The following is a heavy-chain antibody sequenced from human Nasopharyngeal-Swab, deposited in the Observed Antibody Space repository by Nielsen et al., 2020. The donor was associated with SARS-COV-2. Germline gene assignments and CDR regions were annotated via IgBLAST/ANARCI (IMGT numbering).Heavy chain of an antibody. J-gene: IGHJ3*01. Sequence: SETLSLTCTVSGGSISSGGYYWSWIRQHPGKGREWIGYIYYSGSTYYNPSLKSRVTISVDTSKNQFSLKLSSVTAADTAVYYCARQYSSSWYVPAAFDVWGQGTMVTVSS. CDR1: GGSISSGGYY. CDR2: IYYSGST. V-gene: IGHV4-31*03. D-gene: IGHD6-13*01. CDR3: ARQYSSSWYVPAAFDV.